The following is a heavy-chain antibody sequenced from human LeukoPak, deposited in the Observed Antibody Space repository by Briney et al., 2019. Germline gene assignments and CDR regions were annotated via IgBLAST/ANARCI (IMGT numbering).Heavy chain of an antibody. J-gene: IGHJ3*02. V-gene: IGHV1-2*02. Sequence: GASVKVSCKASGYTFTGYYMHWVRQAPGQGLEWMGWINPNNGGTNYAQKFQGRVTMTRDTSISTAYMELSRLRSDDTAVYYCARVRLVADAFDIWGQGTMVTVSS. CDR3: ARVRLVADAFDI. CDR2: INPNNGGT. D-gene: IGHD6-19*01. CDR1: GYTFTGYY.